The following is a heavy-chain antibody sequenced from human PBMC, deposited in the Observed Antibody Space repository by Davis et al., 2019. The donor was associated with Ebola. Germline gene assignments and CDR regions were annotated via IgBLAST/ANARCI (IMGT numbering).Heavy chain of an antibody. J-gene: IGHJ4*02. Sequence: ASVKVSCKASGYTFTGYDINWVRQATGQGLEWMGWINPNSGNTGYAQTFQGRVTMTRENSISTAYMELSSLRSEDTAVYYCARDSSGWYYFDYWGQGTLVTVSS. CDR1: GYTFTGYD. CDR2: INPNSGNT. V-gene: IGHV1-8*01. D-gene: IGHD6-19*01. CDR3: ARDSSGWYYFDY.